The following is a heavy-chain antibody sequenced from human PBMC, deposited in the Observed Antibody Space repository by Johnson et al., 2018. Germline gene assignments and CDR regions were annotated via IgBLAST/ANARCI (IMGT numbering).Heavy chain of an antibody. CDR1: GFTVSSNY. CDR2: IYSGGST. V-gene: IGHV3-53*01. Sequence: VQLVESGGGLIQPWGSLRVSCAASGFTVSSNYMSWVRQAPGKGLEWVSVIYSGGSTFYAGSVKGLFTLPRDISKNSLHPQMKSLRAEDTAVYYSARNMGLGSGHDAFDSWGQGTMVTVSS. D-gene: IGHD3-10*01. CDR3: ARNMGLGSGHDAFDS. J-gene: IGHJ3*02.